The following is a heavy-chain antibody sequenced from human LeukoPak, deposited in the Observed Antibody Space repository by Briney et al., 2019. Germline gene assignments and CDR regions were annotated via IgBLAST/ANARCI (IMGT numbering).Heavy chain of an antibody. D-gene: IGHD6-13*01. J-gene: IGHJ3*02. Sequence: GGSLRLSCAASGFTFSSYGMHWVRQAPGKGLEWVAVISYDGSNKYYADSVKGRFTISRDNSKNTLYLQMNSLRAEDTAVYYCAKDFLFKYSSSWDAFDIWGQGTMVTVSS. CDR3: AKDFLFKYSSSWDAFDI. V-gene: IGHV3-30*18. CDR2: ISYDGSNK. CDR1: GFTFSSYG.